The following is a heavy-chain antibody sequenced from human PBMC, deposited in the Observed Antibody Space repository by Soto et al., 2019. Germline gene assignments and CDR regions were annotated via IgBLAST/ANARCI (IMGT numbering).Heavy chain of an antibody. D-gene: IGHD3-3*01. CDR2: IWYDGSNK. CDR3: ARDTERFLVHRTRYYYYGMDV. CDR1: GFTFSSYG. J-gene: IGHJ6*02. Sequence: GGSLRLSCAASGFTFSSYGMHWVRQAPGKGLEWVAVIWYDGSNKYYADSVKGRFTISRDNSKNTLYLQMNSLRAEDTAVSYCARDTERFLVHRTRYYYYGMDVWGQGTTVTVSS. V-gene: IGHV3-33*01.